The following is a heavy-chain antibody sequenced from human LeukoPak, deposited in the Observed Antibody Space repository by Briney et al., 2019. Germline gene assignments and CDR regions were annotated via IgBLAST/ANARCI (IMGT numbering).Heavy chain of an antibody. J-gene: IGHJ6*02. CDR2: VYPGDSDT. CDR3: ARHLTTWPHYFYTMDV. CDR1: GYTFTNYW. V-gene: IGHV5-51*01. Sequence: GESLKISCRGSGYTFTNYWIGWVRQMPGKGLEWMGIVYPGDSDTKYSPSFQGQVTISADKSISTAYLQWSSLKASDTAMYFCARHLTTWPHYFYTMDVWGQGTTVTVSS. D-gene: IGHD4-17*01.